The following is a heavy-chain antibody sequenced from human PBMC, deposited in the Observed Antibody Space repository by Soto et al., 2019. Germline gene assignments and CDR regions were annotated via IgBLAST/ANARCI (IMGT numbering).Heavy chain of an antibody. Sequence: QVQLVESGGGVVQPGRSLRLSCAASGFTFSSYAMHWVRQAPGKGLEWVAVISYDGSNKYYADSVKGRFTISRDNSKNXXYLQMNSLRAEDTAVYYCARGPPATSSSSTGDFDYWGQGTLVTVSS. CDR1: GFTFSSYA. CDR3: ARGPPATSSSSTGDFDY. D-gene: IGHD6-6*01. V-gene: IGHV3-30-3*01. J-gene: IGHJ4*02. CDR2: ISYDGSNK.